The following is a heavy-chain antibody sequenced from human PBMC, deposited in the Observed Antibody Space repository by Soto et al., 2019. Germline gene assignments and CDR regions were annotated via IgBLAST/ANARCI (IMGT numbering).Heavy chain of an antibody. CDR1: GFTFSKYG. J-gene: IGHJ4*02. D-gene: IGHD5-12*01. CDR3: ARASVATAFDC. CDR2: IWYDGSNK. Sequence: QVQLAESGGGVVQPGRSLKLSCAASGFTFSKYGMHWVRQAPGKGLEWVAVIWYDGSNKYYVDSAKGRFTISRDNSKNTLDLRMSSLRAEDTAVYYCARASVATAFDCWGQGTLVTVSS. V-gene: IGHV3-33*01.